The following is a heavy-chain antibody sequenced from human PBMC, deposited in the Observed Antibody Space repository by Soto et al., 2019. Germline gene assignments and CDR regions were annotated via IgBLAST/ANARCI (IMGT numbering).Heavy chain of an antibody. CDR2: INTDETST. V-gene: IGHV3-74*01. J-gene: IGHJ4*02. CDR1: GFTFNTYW. D-gene: IGHD5-12*01. Sequence: EVQLVESGGGLVQPGGSLRLSCAASGFTFNTYWMHWVRQTPGEGLVWVSRINTDETSTTYADSVKGRFTISRDNAKKTLYLQMDSLRAEDTAVYYCVRDRGYSGYDNWGQGTLVTVSS. CDR3: VRDRGYSGYDN.